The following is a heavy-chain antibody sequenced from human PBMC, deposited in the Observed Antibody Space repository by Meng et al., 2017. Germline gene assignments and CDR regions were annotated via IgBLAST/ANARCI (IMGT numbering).Heavy chain of an antibody. J-gene: IGHJ4*02. V-gene: IGHV3-30*04. CDR1: GFTFSSYA. CDR3: ASNLGLVVVDYYFDY. Sequence: GESLKISCAASGFTFSSYAMHWVRQAPGKGLEWVAVISYDGSNKYYADSVKGRFTISRDNSKNTLYLQMNSLRAEDTAVYYCASNLGLVVVDYYFDYWGQGTQVTVSS. D-gene: IGHD2-15*01. CDR2: ISYDGSNK.